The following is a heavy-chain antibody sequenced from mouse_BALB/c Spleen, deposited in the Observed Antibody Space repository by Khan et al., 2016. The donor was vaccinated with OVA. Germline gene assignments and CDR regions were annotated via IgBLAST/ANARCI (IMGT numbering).Heavy chain of an antibody. CDR1: GFTFSSYG. CDR3: ATSYYYGYYFDY. V-gene: IGHV5-17*02. D-gene: IGHD1-1*01. J-gene: IGHJ2*01. Sequence: EVQVVESGGGLVQPGGSRKLSCAASGFTFSSYGMHWVRQAPEKGLEWVAYISGDSSTIYYADTVKGRFTISRDNPKNTLFLQMTSLMSEDTAMXYCATSYYYGYYFDYWGPGTTLTVSS. CDR2: ISGDSSTI.